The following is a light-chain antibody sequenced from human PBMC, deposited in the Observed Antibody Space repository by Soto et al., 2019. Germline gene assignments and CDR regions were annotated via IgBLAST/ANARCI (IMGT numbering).Light chain of an antibody. CDR1: QDITNY. Sequence: DIQMTQSPSSLSASVGDGVTITCQASQDITNYLNWYQQKPGKSPKLLIFDAANLEAGVPSRFSGSGSGTDFTFTISSLQPEDIATYYCQQSYNSPLTFGQGTKVDIK. CDR2: DAA. V-gene: IGKV1-33*01. CDR3: QQSYNSPLT. J-gene: IGKJ1*01.